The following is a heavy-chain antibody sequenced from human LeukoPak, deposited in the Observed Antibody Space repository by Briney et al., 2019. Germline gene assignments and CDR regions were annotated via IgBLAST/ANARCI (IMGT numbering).Heavy chain of an antibody. Sequence: PGGSLRLSCAASGLTVSNNYMSWVRQAPGKGLEGVSVIYSGGSTYHADSLKGLFTISRDKSKNTLYLQMSSLRVEDTAVYYCACGAYRFDYWGQGTLVTVSS. CDR1: GLTVSNNY. V-gene: IGHV3-66*01. J-gene: IGHJ4*02. CDR3: ACGAYRFDY. D-gene: IGHD4-11*01. CDR2: IYSGGST.